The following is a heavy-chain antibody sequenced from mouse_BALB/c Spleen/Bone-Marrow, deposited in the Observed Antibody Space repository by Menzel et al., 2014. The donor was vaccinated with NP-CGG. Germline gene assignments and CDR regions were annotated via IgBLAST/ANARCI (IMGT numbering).Heavy chain of an antibody. J-gene: IGHJ4*01. CDR2: IDPANGNT. D-gene: IGHD1-1*01. Sequence: ESGAELVKPGASVKSSCTASGFNIKDTYMHWVKQRPEQGLEWIGRIDPANGNTKYDPKFQGKATITADTSSNTAYLQLSSLTSEDTAVYYCARYYYGSSYAMDYWGQGTSVTVSS. V-gene: IGHV14-3*02. CDR1: GFNIKDTY. CDR3: ARYYYGSSYAMDY.